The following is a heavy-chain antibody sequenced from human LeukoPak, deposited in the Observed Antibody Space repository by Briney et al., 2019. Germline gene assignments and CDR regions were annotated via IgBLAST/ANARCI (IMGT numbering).Heavy chain of an antibody. D-gene: IGHD3-9*01. CDR2: IYHSGST. CDR1: GGSISSSNW. CDR3: ARSPSRYDILTGYYTRHFDY. V-gene: IGHV4-4*02. J-gene: IGHJ4*02. Sequence: SETLSLTCAVSGGSISSSNWWSWVRQPPGKGLEGIGEIYHSGSTNYNPSLKSRVTISVDKSKNQFSLKLSSVTAADTAVYYCARSPSRYDILTGYYTRHFDYWGQGTLVTVSS.